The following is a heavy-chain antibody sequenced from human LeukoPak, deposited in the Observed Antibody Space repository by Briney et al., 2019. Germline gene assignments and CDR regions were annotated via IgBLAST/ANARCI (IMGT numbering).Heavy chain of an antibody. CDR2: ISGRGGGT. Sequence: GGSLRLSCAGSEFTFSAYDMSWVRQAPGKGRKGVSGISGRGGGTYYADSVQGQFTIPRDNSKNTLYLQMNSLRPEDTAVYYCAKDLIDYYDSSGSFDYWGQGTLVTVSS. J-gene: IGHJ4*02. CDR1: EFTFSAYD. CDR3: AKDLIDYYDSSGSFDY. V-gene: IGHV3-23*01. D-gene: IGHD3-22*01.